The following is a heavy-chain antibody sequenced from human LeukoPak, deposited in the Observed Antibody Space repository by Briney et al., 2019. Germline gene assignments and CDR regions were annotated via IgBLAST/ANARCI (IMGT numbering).Heavy chain of an antibody. V-gene: IGHV3-66*01. J-gene: IGHJ4*02. D-gene: IGHD1-1*01. CDR2: IYSGGST. Sequence: GGSLRLSCAVSGFTVRSNYMSWVRQAPGKGLEWVSLIYSGGSTYYADSVKGRFTISRDNSKNTVYLQMNSLRAEDTAVYYCARVTTGTTFIDYWGQGTLVTVSS. CDR3: ARVTTGTTFIDY. CDR1: GFTVRSNY.